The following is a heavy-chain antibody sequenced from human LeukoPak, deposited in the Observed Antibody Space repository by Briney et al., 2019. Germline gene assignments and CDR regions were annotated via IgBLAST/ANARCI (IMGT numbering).Heavy chain of an antibody. J-gene: IGHJ6*02. Sequence: GGSLRVSCQGSGFSFSDYWMTWVRQAPGKGLEWVANIKQDGSVKNYMDSVKGRFTISRDNAKHSLYLQMRSLRTEDTARYYCTRQNGLYQYALDVWGQGTTATVSS. CDR3: TRQNGLYQYALDV. CDR2: IKQDGSVK. V-gene: IGHV3-7*05. CDR1: GFSFSDYW.